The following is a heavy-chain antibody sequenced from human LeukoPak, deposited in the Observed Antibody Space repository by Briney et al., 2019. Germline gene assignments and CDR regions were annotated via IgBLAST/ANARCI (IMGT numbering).Heavy chain of an antibody. Sequence: ASVKVSCKASGYTFTSYGISWVRQAPGQGLEWMGIINPSGGSTSYAQKFQGRVTMTRDTSTSTVYMELSSLRSEDTAVYYCARDAAVRGLHAFDIWGQGTMVTVSS. CDR1: GYTFTSYG. CDR3: ARDAAVRGLHAFDI. D-gene: IGHD3-10*01. J-gene: IGHJ3*02. CDR2: INPSGGST. V-gene: IGHV1-46*01.